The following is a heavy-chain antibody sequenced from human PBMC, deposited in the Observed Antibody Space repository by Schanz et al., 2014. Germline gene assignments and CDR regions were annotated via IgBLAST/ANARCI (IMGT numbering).Heavy chain of an antibody. CDR3: ARDHTTESYYSAGPPIDY. D-gene: IGHD1-26*01. CDR1: GFTFSSYA. V-gene: IGHV3-23*01. CDR2: ISGSGGST. Sequence: DVQLLESGGGLVQPGGSLRLSCAASGFTFSSYAMSWVRQAPGKGLEWVSAISGSGGSTYYADSVTGRFTISRDNSKNTLYLQMNSLRAEDTAVYYCARDHTTESYYSAGPPIDYWGQGTLLTVSS. J-gene: IGHJ4*02.